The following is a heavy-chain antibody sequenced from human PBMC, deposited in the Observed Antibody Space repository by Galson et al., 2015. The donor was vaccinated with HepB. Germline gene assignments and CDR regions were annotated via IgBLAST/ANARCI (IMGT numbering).Heavy chain of an antibody. J-gene: IGHJ4*02. Sequence: SLRLSCAASGFTFSSYAMHWVRQAPGKGLEWVAVISYDGSNKYYADSVKGRFTISRDNSKNTLYLQMNSLRAEDTAVYYCARDRFLMGLLDYWGQGTLVTVSS. V-gene: IGHV3-30-3*01. CDR3: ARDRFLMGLLDY. D-gene: IGHD2/OR15-2a*01. CDR2: ISYDGSNK. CDR1: GFTFSSYA.